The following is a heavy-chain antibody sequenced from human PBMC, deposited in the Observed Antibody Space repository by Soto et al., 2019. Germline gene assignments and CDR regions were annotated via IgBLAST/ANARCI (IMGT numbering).Heavy chain of an antibody. CDR3: AKVGKVKYYYDSSGSY. CDR2: ISGSGGST. D-gene: IGHD3-22*01. Sequence: PGGSLRLSGAASGFTFSSYAMSGVLQAPGKGLEWVAAISGSGGSTYYADSVKGRFTISRDNSKNTLYLQMNSLRAEDTAVYYCAKVGKVKYYYDSSGSYWGQGSLVTVSS. CDR1: GFTFSSYA. V-gene: IGHV3-23*01. J-gene: IGHJ4*02.